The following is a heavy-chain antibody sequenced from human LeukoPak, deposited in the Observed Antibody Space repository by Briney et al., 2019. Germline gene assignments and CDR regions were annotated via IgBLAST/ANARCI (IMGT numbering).Heavy chain of an antibody. CDR3: ARQGNAWSPGYFDY. D-gene: IGHD1-1*01. CDR1: GGSISSYY. Sequence: KASETLSLTCTVSGGSISSYYWSWIRQPPGKGLEWIGYIYYSGSTDCNPSLKSRVTISVDTSKNQFSLKLSSVTAADTAVYYCARQGNAWSPGYFDYWGQGALVTVSS. V-gene: IGHV4-59*01. J-gene: IGHJ4*02. CDR2: IYYSGST.